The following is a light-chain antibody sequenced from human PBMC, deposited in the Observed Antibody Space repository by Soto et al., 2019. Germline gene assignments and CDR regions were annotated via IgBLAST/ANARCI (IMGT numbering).Light chain of an antibody. Sequence: EIVMTQSPATLSVSPGERATLSCRASQSVTNNLAWYQQKPGQAPRLLIYRASIRATGIPARFSGSGSGTDFTLTISSLQSEDFAIYYCQQYNNWPPMYTFGQGTRLEIK. CDR1: QSVTNN. J-gene: IGKJ5*01. CDR3: QQYNNWPPMYT. V-gene: IGKV3-15*01. CDR2: RAS.